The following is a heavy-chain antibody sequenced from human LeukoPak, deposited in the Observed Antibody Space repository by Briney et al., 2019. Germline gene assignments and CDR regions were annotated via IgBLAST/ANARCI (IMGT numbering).Heavy chain of an antibody. CDR3: ARWDGEGYCSDASCPGWFDP. CDR1: GGSISSYY. D-gene: IGHD2-15*01. CDR2: IYTSGST. Sequence: SETLSLTCTVSGGSISSYYWSWIRQPAGKGLEWIGRIYTSGSTNYNPSLKSRVTMSVDTSKNQFSLKLSSVTAADTAVYYCARWDGEGYCSDASCPGWFDPWGQGTLVTVSS. V-gene: IGHV4-4*07. J-gene: IGHJ5*02.